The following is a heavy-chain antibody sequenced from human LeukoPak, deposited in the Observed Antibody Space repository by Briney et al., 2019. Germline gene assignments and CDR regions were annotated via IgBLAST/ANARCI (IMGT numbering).Heavy chain of an antibody. Sequence: SQTLSLTCTVSGGSISIGDYYWSWIRQPPGKGLEWIGYIYYSGSTYYNPSLKSRVTISVDTSKNQFSLKLSSVTAADTAVYYCARDLNYGYFDLWGRGTLVTVSS. CDR2: IYYSGST. CDR3: ARDLNYGYFDL. J-gene: IGHJ2*01. V-gene: IGHV4-30-4*01. CDR1: GGSISIGDYY.